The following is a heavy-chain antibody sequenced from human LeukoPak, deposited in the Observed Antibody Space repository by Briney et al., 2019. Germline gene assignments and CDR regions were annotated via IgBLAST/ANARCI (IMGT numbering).Heavy chain of an antibody. CDR3: AREGPSSYDY. Sequence: SETLSLTCTVSGGSLSSDGFYWTWIRQPPGKGLEWIGYVYYSGSTNYNPSLKSRVTISLDTSKNQFSLKLNSMTAADTAVYSCAREGPSSYDYWGQGTLVTVSS. D-gene: IGHD6-13*01. J-gene: IGHJ4*02. CDR1: GGSLSSDGFY. V-gene: IGHV4-61*08. CDR2: VYYSGST.